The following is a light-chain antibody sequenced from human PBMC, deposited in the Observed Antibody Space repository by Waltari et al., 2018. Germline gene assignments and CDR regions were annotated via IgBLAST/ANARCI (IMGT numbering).Light chain of an antibody. CDR3: CSYANAKWV. CDR1: SSDVVSYDH. J-gene: IGLJ3*02. Sequence: QSVLPQPRPVSGSPGQSVAISCTGTSSDVVSYDHVSCNQQYPGKAPKVMIYGVYKRPSGVPVRFSGSKSGNTASLTISGLQAEDEADYYCCSYANAKWVFGGGTRLTVL. CDR2: GVY. V-gene: IGLV2-11*01.